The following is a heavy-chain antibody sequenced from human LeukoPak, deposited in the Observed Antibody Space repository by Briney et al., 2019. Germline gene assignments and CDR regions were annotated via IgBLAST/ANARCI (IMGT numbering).Heavy chain of an antibody. V-gene: IGHV1-18*01. D-gene: IGHD6-19*01. Sequence: ASVKVSCKASGYTFTSYGISWVRQAPGQGLEWMGWISAYNGNTNYAQKLQGRVTMTRDTSTSTVYMELSSLRSEDTAVYYCARDVPYSSGWSYYYYYGMDVWGQGTTVTVSS. CDR3: ARDVPYSSGWSYYYYYGMDV. CDR1: GYTFTSYG. CDR2: ISAYNGNT. J-gene: IGHJ6*02.